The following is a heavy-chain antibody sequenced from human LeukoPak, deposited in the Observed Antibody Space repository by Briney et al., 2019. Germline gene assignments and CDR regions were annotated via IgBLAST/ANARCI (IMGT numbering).Heavy chain of an antibody. CDR2: IIPIFGTA. CDR3: ASGRRDGYNYYFDY. V-gene: IGHV1-69*13. D-gene: IGHD5-24*01. CDR1: GGTFSSYA. J-gene: IGHJ4*02. Sequence: ASVKVSCKASGGTFSSYAISWVRQAPGQGLEWMGGIIPIFGTANYAQKFQGRVTITADESTSTAYMELSSLRSEDTAVYYCASGRRDGYNYYFDYWGQGTLVTVSS.